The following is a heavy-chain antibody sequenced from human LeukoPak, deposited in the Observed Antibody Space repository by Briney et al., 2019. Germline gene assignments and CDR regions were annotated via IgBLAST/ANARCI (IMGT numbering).Heavy chain of an antibody. J-gene: IGHJ4*02. Sequence: PGGSLRLSCAASGFTFSSYAMSWVRQAPGEGLEWVSAISGSGGSTYYADSVKGRFTISRDNSKNTLYLQMNSLRAEDTAVYYCAKVQVVPAALRYYFDYWGQGTLVTVSS. D-gene: IGHD2-2*01. CDR2: ISGSGGST. V-gene: IGHV3-23*01. CDR1: GFTFSSYA. CDR3: AKVQVVPAALRYYFDY.